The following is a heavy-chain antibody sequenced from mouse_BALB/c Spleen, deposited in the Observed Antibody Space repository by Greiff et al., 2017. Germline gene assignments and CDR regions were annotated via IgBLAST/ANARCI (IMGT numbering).Heavy chain of an antibody. Sequence: EVKLVESGGDLVKPGGSLKLSCAASGFTFSSSGMSWVRQTPDTRLEWVATISSGGSYTYYPDSVKGRFTISRDNAKNTLYLQMSSLKSEDTAMYYCARQGYGNYRFAYWGQGTLVTVAA. V-gene: IGHV5-6*01. D-gene: IGHD2-10*02. CDR3: ARQGYGNYRFAY. CDR1: GFTFSSSG. J-gene: IGHJ3*01. CDR2: ISSGGSYT.